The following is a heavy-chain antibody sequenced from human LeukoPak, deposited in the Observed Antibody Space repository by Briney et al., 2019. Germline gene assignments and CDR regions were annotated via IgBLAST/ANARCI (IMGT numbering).Heavy chain of an antibody. CDR2: IYYSGTT. D-gene: IGHD3-16*01. V-gene: IGHV4-59*11. CDR3: TRRRGGWGEGEFDF. CDR1: GGSISSLY. Sequence: SETLSLTCTVSGGSISSLYWSWIRQPPGKGLEWIGCIYYSGTTNYNPSLKSRVTISLDTSKTQFSLKLTSVNAADTAVYYCTRRRGGWGEGEFDFWGQGIPVTVST. J-gene: IGHJ4*02.